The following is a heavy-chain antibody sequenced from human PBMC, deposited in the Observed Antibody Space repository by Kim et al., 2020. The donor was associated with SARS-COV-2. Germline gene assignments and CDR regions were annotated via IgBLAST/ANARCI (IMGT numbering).Heavy chain of an antibody. Sequence: TYYADSVKGRLTISRDNAKNTMYLQMNSLRAEDTAVYYCARGSGNFGDFDYWGQGTLVTVSS. D-gene: IGHD3-10*01. J-gene: IGHJ4*02. CDR2: T. CDR3: ARGSGNFGDFDY. V-gene: IGHV3-74*01.